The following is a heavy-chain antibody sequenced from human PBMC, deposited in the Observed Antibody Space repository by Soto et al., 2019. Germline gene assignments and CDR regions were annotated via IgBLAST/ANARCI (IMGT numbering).Heavy chain of an antibody. CDR2: IKSKTDGGTT. V-gene: IGHV3-15*01. J-gene: IGHJ4*02. CDR3: TTSYDFWSGYFLGYYFDY. D-gene: IGHD3-3*01. Sequence: GGSLRLSCAASGFTFSNAWMSWVRQAPGKGLEWVGRIKSKTDGGTTDYAAPVKGRFTISRDDSKNTLYLQMNSLKTEDTAVYYCTTSYDFWSGYFLGYYFDYWGQGTLVTVSS. CDR1: GFTFSNAW.